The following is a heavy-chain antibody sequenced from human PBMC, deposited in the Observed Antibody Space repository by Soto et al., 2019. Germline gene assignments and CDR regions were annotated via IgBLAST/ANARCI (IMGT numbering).Heavy chain of an antibody. J-gene: IGHJ3*02. CDR2: IYYSGST. CDR1: GGSISSSSYY. D-gene: IGHD5-18*01. CDR3: AGRGGYSYGAVAFDI. V-gene: IGHV4-39*01. Sequence: SETLSLTCTVSGGSISSSSYYWGWIRQPPGKGLEWIGNIYYSGSTYYNPSLKSRVTISVDTSKNQFSLKLSSVTAADTAVYYCAGRGGYSYGAVAFDIWGQGTMVTVSS.